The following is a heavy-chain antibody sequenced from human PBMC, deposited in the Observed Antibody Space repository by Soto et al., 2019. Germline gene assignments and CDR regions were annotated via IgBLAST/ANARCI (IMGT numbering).Heavy chain of an antibody. CDR3: AKGAWLDY. CDR1: GVTFITFD. Sequence: PGGFLRLSCAASGVTFITFDMSWVRQAPGKGLEWVSVIIGTDGSTYYADSVRGRFTISRDNSKNTLFLIMNSLRAEDTAVYFCAKGAWLDYWGQGTPVTVS. V-gene: IGHV3-23*01. J-gene: IGHJ4*02. CDR2: IIGTDGST.